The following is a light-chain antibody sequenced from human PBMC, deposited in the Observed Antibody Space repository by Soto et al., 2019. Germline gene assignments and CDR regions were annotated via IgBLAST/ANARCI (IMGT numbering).Light chain of an antibody. CDR2: EGT. V-gene: IGLV2-23*01. J-gene: IGLJ3*02. CDR1: SSDVGSYNL. CDR3: CSYAGSNTWV. Sequence: QSVLAQPASVSGSPGQSITISCTGTSSDVGSYNLVSWYQHHPGKAPKLMIYEGTKRPSGVSYRFSDSKSANTASLTISGLQAEDEADYFCCSYAGSNTWVFGGGTKLTVL.